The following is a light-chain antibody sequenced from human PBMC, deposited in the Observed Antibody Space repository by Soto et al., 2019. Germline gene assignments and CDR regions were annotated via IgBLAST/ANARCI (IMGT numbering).Light chain of an antibody. V-gene: IGLV2-8*01. J-gene: IGLJ1*01. CDR2: EVV. CDR3: RSYAGSNTYV. Sequence: QSALTQPPSASGSPGQSVTISCTGTKTYIGVYDFVSWYQHHPGKAHRLIIYEVVQRPSGVPDRFSGAKSGNTASLTVSGLQDADEADYFCRSYAGSNTYVFVSGTKLTVL. CDR1: KTYIGVYDF.